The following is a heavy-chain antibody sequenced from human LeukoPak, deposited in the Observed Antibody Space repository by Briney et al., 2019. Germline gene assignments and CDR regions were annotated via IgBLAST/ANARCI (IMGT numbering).Heavy chain of an antibody. J-gene: IGHJ3*02. D-gene: IGHD3-9*01. Sequence: PGGSLRLSCAASGFTISSYSMSWVRQAPGKGLEWVSSISSSSSYINYADSVKGRFTISRDNAKNSLYLQMNSLRAEDTAVYYCARVWGYDILTGYYTSAFDIWGQGTMVTVSS. CDR3: ARVWGYDILTGYYTSAFDI. V-gene: IGHV3-21*01. CDR1: GFTISSYS. CDR2: ISSSSSYI.